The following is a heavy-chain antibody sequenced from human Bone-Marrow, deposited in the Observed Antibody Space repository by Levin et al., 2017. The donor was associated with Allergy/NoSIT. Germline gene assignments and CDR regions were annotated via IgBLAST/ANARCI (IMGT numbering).Heavy chain of an antibody. CDR1: GFSLSTSGMC. J-gene: IGHJ4*02. V-gene: IGHV2-70*11. D-gene: IGHD3-10*01. Sequence: SGPTLVKPTQTLTLTCTFSGFSLSTSGMCVSWIRQPPGKALEWLARIDWDDDKYYSTSLKTRLTISKDTSKNQVVLTMTNMDPVDTATYYCARIAAGGRAGGSFVDYWGQGTLVTVSS. CDR3: ARIAAGGRAGGSFVDY. CDR2: IDWDDDK.